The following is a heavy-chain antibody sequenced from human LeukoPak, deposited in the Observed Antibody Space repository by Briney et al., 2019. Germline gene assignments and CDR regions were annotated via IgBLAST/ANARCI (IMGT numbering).Heavy chain of an antibody. CDR3: ARDSSSSWYFDY. J-gene: IGHJ4*02. CDR1: GFAFDDYG. CDR2: INWNGGST. D-gene: IGHD6-13*01. V-gene: IGHV3-20*04. Sequence: PGGSLRLSCAASGFAFDDYGMSWVRQAPGKGLEWVSGINWNGGSTGYADSVKGRFTISRDNAKNSLYLQMNSLRAEDTALYYCARDSSSSWYFDYWGQGTLVTVSS.